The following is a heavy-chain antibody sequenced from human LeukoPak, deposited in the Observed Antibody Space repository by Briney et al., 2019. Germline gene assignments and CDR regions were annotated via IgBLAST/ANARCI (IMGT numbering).Heavy chain of an antibody. Sequence: GESLKISCKGSGYSFTSHWIGWVRQMPGRGLEWMGIISPGDSDTRYSPSFQGQVTISADKSISTADLQWSGLRASDTAMYYCARLSSSWNFDYWGQGTLVTVSS. CDR2: ISPGDSDT. CDR3: ARLSSSWNFDY. J-gene: IGHJ4*02. V-gene: IGHV5-51*01. D-gene: IGHD6-13*01. CDR1: GYSFTSHW.